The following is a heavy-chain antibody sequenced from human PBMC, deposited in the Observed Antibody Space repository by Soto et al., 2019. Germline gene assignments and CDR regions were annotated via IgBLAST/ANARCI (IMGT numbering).Heavy chain of an antibody. V-gene: IGHV4-59*01. CDR3: ARGWGFPGEGGWFDP. Sequence: SETLSLTCTVSGGSISSYYWSWIRQPPGKGLEWIGYIYYSGSTNYNPSLKSRVTISVDTSKNQFSLKLSSVTAAGTAVYYCARGWGFPGEGGWFDPWGQGTLVTVSS. CDR1: GGSISSYY. J-gene: IGHJ5*02. D-gene: IGHD3-16*01. CDR2: IYYSGST.